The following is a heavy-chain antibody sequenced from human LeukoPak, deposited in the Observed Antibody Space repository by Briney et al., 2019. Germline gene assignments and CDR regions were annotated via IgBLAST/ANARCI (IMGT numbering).Heavy chain of an antibody. V-gene: IGHV3-30*18. CDR2: ISYDGSNK. J-gene: IGHJ4*02. CDR1: GFTFSSYG. Sequence: GGSLRLSCAASGFTFSSYGMHWVRQAPGKGLEWVAVISYDGSNKYYADSVKGRFTISRDNSKNTLYLQMNSLRAEDTAVYYCAKDPRAERWLQYHWGQGTLVTVSS. CDR3: AKDPRAERWLQYH. D-gene: IGHD5-24*01.